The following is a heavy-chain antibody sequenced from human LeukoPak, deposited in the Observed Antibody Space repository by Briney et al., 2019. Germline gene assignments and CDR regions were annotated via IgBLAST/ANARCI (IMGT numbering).Heavy chain of an antibody. CDR3: ATSPRYWGSDAFDI. J-gene: IGHJ3*02. D-gene: IGHD2-8*02. CDR1: GYTFTGYY. V-gene: IGHV1-2*02. CDR2: INPNSGGT. Sequence: GASVKVSCKASGYTFTGYYMHRVRQAPGQGLEWMGWINPNSGGTNYAQKFQGRVTMTRDTSISTAYMELSRLRSDDTAMYYCATSPRYWGSDAFDIWGQGTMVTVSS.